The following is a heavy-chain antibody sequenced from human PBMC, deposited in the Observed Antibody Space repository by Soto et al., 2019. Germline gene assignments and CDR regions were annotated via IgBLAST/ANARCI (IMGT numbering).Heavy chain of an antibody. CDR1: GGSFSGYY. D-gene: IGHD6-13*01. CDR3: ARGCGAAAGTGWFDP. CDR2: INHSGST. Sequence: QVQLQQWGAGLLKPSETLSLTCAVYGGSFSGYYWSWIRQPPGKGLEWIGEINHSGSTNYNPSLKSRVTISVDTSKNQFSLKLSSVTAADTAVYYCARGCGAAAGTGWFDPWGQGTLVTVSS. J-gene: IGHJ5*02. V-gene: IGHV4-34*01.